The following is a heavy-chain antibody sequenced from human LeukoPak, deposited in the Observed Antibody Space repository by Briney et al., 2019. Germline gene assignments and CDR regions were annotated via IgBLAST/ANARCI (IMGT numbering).Heavy chain of an antibody. D-gene: IGHD6-19*01. CDR1: GGSFSGYY. CDR3: ARSPGLAVAGTRVSAFDI. CDR2: INHSGST. V-gene: IGHV4-34*01. Sequence: SETLSLTCAVYGGSFSGYYWSWIRQPPGKGLEWIGEINHSGSTNYNPSLKSRVTISVDTSKNQFSLKLSSVTAADTAVYYCARSPGLAVAGTRVSAFDIWGQGTMVTVSS. J-gene: IGHJ3*02.